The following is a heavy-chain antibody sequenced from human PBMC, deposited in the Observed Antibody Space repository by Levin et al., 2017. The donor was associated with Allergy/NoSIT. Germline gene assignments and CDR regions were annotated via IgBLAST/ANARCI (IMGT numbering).Heavy chain of an antibody. J-gene: IGHJ5*02. CDR1: GGSFSGYY. D-gene: IGHD2-2*01. V-gene: IGHV4-34*01. CDR3: AREKGYCSSTSCYAPYSSSWYRVNWFDP. CDR2: INHSGST. Sequence: SETLSLTCAVYGGSFSGYYWSWIRQPPGKGLEWIGEINHSGSTNYNPSLKSRVTISVDTSKNQFSLKLSSVTAADTAVYYCAREKGYCSSTSCYAPYSSSWYRVNWFDPWGQGTLVTVSS.